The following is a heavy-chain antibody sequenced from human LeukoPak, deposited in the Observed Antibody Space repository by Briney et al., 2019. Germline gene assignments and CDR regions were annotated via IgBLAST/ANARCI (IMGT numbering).Heavy chain of an antibody. CDR1: GFTFDDYA. CDR2: ISWNSGSI. CDR3: AKDMFPRSDSTYYYYYGMDV. D-gene: IGHD2-15*01. J-gene: IGHJ6*02. V-gene: IGHV3-9*01. Sequence: GGSLRLSCAASGFTFDDYAMHWVRQAPGKGLEWVSGISWNSGSIGYADSVKGRFTISRDNAKNSLYLQMNSLRAEDTALYYCAKDMFPRSDSTYYYYYGMDVWGQGTTVTVSS.